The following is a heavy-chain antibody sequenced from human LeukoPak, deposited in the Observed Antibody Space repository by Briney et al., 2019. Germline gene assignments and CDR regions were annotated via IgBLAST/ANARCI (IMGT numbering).Heavy chain of an antibody. D-gene: IGHD3-10*01. Sequence: SETLSLTCTVSGDSISSYYWSWIRQPPGKGLEWIAYISYSGSTNYNPSLKSRVTISVDTSKNQFSLKLSSVTAADTAVYYCARDHRAHGSTSYSWFDPWGQGTLVTVSS. CDR1: GDSISSYY. CDR3: ARDHRAHGSTSYSWFDP. V-gene: IGHV4-59*01. J-gene: IGHJ5*02. CDR2: ISYSGST.